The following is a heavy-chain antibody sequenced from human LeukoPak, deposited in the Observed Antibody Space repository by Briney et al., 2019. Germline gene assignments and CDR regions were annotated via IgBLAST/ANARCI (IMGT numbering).Heavy chain of an antibody. D-gene: IGHD6-19*01. J-gene: IGHJ4*02. Sequence: SETLSLTCTVSGGSISIYYWTWIRQPPGKGLEWIGYIYYSGSTNYNPSLKSRVTVSVDTSKNQFSLRLRSVTAADTAVYYCARVRDSSGWCDFDYWGQGTLVTVSS. CDR2: IYYSGST. CDR1: GGSISIYY. CDR3: ARVRDSSGWCDFDY. V-gene: IGHV4-59*08.